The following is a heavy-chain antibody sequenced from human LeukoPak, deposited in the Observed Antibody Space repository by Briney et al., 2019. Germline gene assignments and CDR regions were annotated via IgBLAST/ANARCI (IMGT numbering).Heavy chain of an antibody. Sequence: GASVKVSCKASGYTFTGYYMHWVRQAPGQGLEWMGRINPNSGGTNYAQKFQGRVTMTRDTSISTAYMELSRLRSDETAVYYCARDAGYCQDGYNRDLGIDYWGQGTLVTVSS. CDR3: ARDAGYCQDGYNRDLGIDY. D-gene: IGHD5-24*01. CDR2: INPNSGGT. J-gene: IGHJ4*02. V-gene: IGHV1-2*06. CDR1: GYTFTGYY.